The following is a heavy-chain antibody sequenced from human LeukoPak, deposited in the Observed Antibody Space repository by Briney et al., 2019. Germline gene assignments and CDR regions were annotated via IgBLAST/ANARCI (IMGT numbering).Heavy chain of an antibody. D-gene: IGHD3-10*01. V-gene: IGHV1-8*01. CDR2: MNPNSGNT. Sequence: ASVKVSCKASGYTFTSYDINWVRQATGQGLEWMGWMNPNSGNTGYAQKFQGRVTMTRNTSISTAHMELSSLRSEDTAVYYCARGPHYGSGSPDYYYYYMDVWGKGTTVTVSS. CDR1: GYTFTSYD. CDR3: ARGPHYGSGSPDYYYYYMDV. J-gene: IGHJ6*03.